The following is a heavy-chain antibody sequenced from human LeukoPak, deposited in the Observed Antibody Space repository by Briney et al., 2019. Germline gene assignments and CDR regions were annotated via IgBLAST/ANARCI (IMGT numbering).Heavy chain of an antibody. V-gene: IGHV1-69*04. J-gene: IGHJ3*02. CDR2: IIPILGIA. CDR3: ARVVVPAGRGAFDI. D-gene: IGHD2-2*01. Sequence: GSSVKVSCKASGGTFSSYAISWVRQAPGQGLEWMGRIIPILGIANYAQKFQGRVTITADKSTSTAYMELSSLRSEDTAVYYCARVVVPAGRGAFDIWGQGTMVTVSS. CDR1: GGTFSSYA.